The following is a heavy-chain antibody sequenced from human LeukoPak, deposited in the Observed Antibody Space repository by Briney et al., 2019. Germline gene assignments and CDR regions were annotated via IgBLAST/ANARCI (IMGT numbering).Heavy chain of an antibody. Sequence: GFTXXNAWXSXVRQAPGKGLEWVGRIKSKTDGGTTDYAAPVTGRFTISRDDSKHTLYLQMNSLKTEDTAVYYCTTGLGEFDYWGQGTLVTVSS. V-gene: IGHV3-15*01. CDR3: TTGLGEFDY. CDR2: IKSKTDGGTT. J-gene: IGHJ4*02. D-gene: IGHD3-16*01. CDR1: GFTXXNAW.